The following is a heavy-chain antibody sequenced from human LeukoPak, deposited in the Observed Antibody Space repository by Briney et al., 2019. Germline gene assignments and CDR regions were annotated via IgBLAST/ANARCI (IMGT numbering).Heavy chain of an antibody. J-gene: IGHJ6*02. Sequence: ASVKVSCKASGYTFTSYYMHWVRQAPGQGLEWMGIINPSGGSTSYAQKFQGRVTMTRDTSTSTVYMELSSLRSEDTAVYYCAREAVGAQPGYYGMDVWGQGTLVTVSS. CDR1: GYTFTSYY. D-gene: IGHD1-26*01. CDR3: AREAVGAQPGYYGMDV. V-gene: IGHV1-46*01. CDR2: INPSGGST.